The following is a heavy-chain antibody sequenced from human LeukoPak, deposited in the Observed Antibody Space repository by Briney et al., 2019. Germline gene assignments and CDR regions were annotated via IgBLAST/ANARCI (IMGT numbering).Heavy chain of an antibody. CDR3: AKAPVTSCRGAYCYPFDP. CDR2: TSSSDAGT. J-gene: IGHJ5*02. D-gene: IGHD2-21*01. Sequence: GGSLRLSCAASGFTFSSHWMSWVCQTPGKGLEWVAATSSSDAGTYHADSVRGRFTISRDNSKNTLYLQMNSLRAEDAAVYFCAKAPVTSCRGAYCYPFDPWGQGTLVTVSS. V-gene: IGHV3-23*01. CDR1: GFTFSSHW.